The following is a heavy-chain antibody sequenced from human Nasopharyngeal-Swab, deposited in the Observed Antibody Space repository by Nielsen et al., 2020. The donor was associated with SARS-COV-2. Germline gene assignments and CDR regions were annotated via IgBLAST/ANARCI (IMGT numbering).Heavy chain of an antibody. CDR3: AKGGSGSYPSDY. CDR2: IKQDGSEK. Sequence: GESLKISCAASGFTFSSYWMSWVRQAPGKGLEWVANIKQDGSEKYYVDSVKGRFTISRDNAKNSLYLQMNSLRAEDTAVYYCAKGGSGSYPSDYWGQGTLVTVSS. CDR1: GFTFSSYW. J-gene: IGHJ4*02. V-gene: IGHV3-7*01. D-gene: IGHD1-26*01.